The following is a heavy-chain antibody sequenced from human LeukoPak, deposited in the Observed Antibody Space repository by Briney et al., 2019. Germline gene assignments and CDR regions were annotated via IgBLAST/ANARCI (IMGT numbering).Heavy chain of an antibody. CDR2: INHSGST. D-gene: IGHD3-10*01. CDR3: ARPAWFGEFGY. V-gene: IGHV4-34*01. CDR1: GGSFSGYY. Sequence: SETLSLTCAVYGGSFSGYYWSWIRQPPGKGLEWIGEINHSGSTNCNPSLKSRVTISVDTSKNQFSLKLSSVTAADTAVYYCARPAWFGEFGYWGQGTPVIVSS. J-gene: IGHJ4*02.